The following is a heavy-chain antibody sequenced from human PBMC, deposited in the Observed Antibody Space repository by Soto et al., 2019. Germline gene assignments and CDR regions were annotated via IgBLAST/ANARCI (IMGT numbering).Heavy chain of an antibody. CDR3: ARTSEVATINTVDY. CDR1: GGTFITYA. V-gene: IGHV1-69*01. D-gene: IGHD5-12*01. J-gene: IGHJ4*02. Sequence: QVQLVQSGAEVKKPGSSVRVSCKASGGTFITYAISWVRQALGQGLEWMGGIIPIFGTANYAQKFQARVTMSAEESTSTAYMELSSLRSDDTAMYYSARTSEVATINTVDYWGQGNLVTVSS. CDR2: IIPIFGTA.